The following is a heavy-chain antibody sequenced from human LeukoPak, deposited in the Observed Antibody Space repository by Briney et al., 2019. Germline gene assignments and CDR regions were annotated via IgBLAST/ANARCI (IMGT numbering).Heavy chain of an antibody. J-gene: IGHJ6*02. V-gene: IGHV3-21*01. CDR2: ISSSSSYI. Sequence: GGSLRLSCAASGLTFSSYSMNWVRQAPGKGLEWVSSISSSSSYIYYADSVKGRFTISRDNAKNSLYLQMNSLRAEDTAVYYCARDRDYYYGMDVWGQGTTVTVSS. CDR1: GLTFSSYS. CDR3: ARDRDYYYGMDV.